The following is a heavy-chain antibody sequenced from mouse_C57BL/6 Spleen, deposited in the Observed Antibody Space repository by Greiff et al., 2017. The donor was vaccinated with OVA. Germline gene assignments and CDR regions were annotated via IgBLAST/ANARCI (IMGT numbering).Heavy chain of an antibody. CDR1: GYTFTSYW. CDR2: IYPSDSET. Sequence: VQLQQPGAELVRPGSSVKLSCKASGYTFTSYWMDWVKQRPGQGLEWIGNIYPSDSETHYNQKFKDKATLTVDKSSSTAYMQLSSLTSEDSAVYYCARYHYGSSYLDYWGQGTTLTVSS. J-gene: IGHJ2*01. D-gene: IGHD1-1*01. V-gene: IGHV1-61*01. CDR3: ARYHYGSSYLDY.